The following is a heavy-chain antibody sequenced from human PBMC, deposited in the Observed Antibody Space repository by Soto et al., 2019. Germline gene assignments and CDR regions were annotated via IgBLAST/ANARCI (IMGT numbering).Heavy chain of an antibody. CDR2: ISGSGGST. D-gene: IGHD5-18*01. CDR1: GFTFSSYA. Sequence: GGSLRLSCAASGFTFSSYAMSWVRQAPGKGLEWVSAISGSGGSTYYADSVKVRFTISRDNSKNTQYLQMNSLRSEDTAVYYCAKVDTDMVTGSDYYYYMDVWGKGTTVTVSS. CDR3: AKVDTDMVTGSDYYYYMDV. V-gene: IGHV3-23*01. J-gene: IGHJ6*03.